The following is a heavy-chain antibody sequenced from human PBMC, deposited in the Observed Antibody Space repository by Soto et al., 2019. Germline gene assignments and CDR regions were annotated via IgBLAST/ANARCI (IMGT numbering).Heavy chain of an antibody. V-gene: IGHV4-30-4*01. J-gene: IGHJ4*02. Sequence: QVQLQESGPGLVKPSQTLSLTCTVSGGSIGRGDYYWTWIRQPPGKGLEWIAYIYYSGTTYYNPSLKGRLRISLDTPKNPVSLKLTSVTAADTAVYYCARGYYEISDYFVGSPAFESWGQGALVSVSS. CDR2: IYYSGTT. CDR3: ARGYYEISDYFVGSPAFES. CDR1: GGSIGRGDYY. D-gene: IGHD3-16*01.